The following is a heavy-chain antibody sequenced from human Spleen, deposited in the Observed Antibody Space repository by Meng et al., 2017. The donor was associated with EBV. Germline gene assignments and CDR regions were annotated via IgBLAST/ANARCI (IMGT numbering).Heavy chain of an antibody. V-gene: IGHV4-34*01. CDR2: KNPSGSP. CDR1: GASFRGNY. Sequence: VQLQQWGAGLLKRSETLSLTCAVSGASFRGNYWSWIRQPPGKGLEWIGEKNPSGSPTYNPSLKSRVTISLDTSKNQLSLKLRSVTAADTAVYYCATHGSGSYSWFDPWGQGTLVTVSS. D-gene: IGHD3-10*01. J-gene: IGHJ5*02. CDR3: ATHGSGSYSWFDP.